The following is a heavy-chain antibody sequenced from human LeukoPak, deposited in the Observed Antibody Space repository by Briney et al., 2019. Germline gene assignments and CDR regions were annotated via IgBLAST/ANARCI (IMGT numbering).Heavy chain of an antibody. CDR2: IIPIFGTA. CDR1: GGTFSSYA. CDR3: ARDVHCSSTSCYDDNFDY. Sequence: ASVKVSCKASGGTFSSYAISWVRQAPGQGLEWMGGIIPIFGTANYAQKFQGRVTITTDESTSTAYMELSSLRSEDTAVYYCARDVHCSSTSCYDDNFDYWGQGTLVTVSS. V-gene: IGHV1-69*05. J-gene: IGHJ4*02. D-gene: IGHD2-2*01.